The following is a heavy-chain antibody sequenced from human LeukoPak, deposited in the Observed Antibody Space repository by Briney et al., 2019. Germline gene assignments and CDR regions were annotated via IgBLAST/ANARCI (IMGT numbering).Heavy chain of an antibody. J-gene: IGHJ4*02. V-gene: IGHV3-7*01. CDR2: IKQDGSEK. Sequence: PGGSLRLSCAASGFTFNTYWMSWVRQAPGKGLEWVANIKQDGSEKYYVDSVKGRFTISRDNADNSLYLQMDSLRAEDTAVYYCARNAPRYCSSTSCFFGYWGQGTLVTVSS. D-gene: IGHD2-2*01. CDR3: ARNAPRYCSSTSCFFGY. CDR1: GFTFNTYW.